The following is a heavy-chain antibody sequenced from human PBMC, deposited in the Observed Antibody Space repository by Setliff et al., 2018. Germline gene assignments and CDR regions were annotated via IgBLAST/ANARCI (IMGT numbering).Heavy chain of an antibody. CDR1: GYTFTAYY. V-gene: IGHV1-18*04. J-gene: IGHJ4*02. D-gene: IGHD2-2*01. Sequence: ASVKVSCKASGYTFTAYYIHWVRQAPGQGLEWMGWNSAYAQKFQGRVTMTTDTPTSTAYMELRSLRTDDTAVYYCARGPPDFVVVPAAAKFDYWGQGTLVTVSS. CDR2: NSAY. CDR3: ARGPPDFVVVPAAAKFDY.